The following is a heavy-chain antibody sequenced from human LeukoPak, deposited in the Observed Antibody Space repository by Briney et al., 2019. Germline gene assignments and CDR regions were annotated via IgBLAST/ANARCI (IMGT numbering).Heavy chain of an antibody. CDR3: ARSYGSGNYFDY. CDR2: IYYSGNA. V-gene: IGHV4-59*01. D-gene: IGHD3-10*01. Sequence: PSETLSLTCTVSGGSISTYYWSWIRQPPGKGLEWIGYIYYSGNAKYNPSLKSRVTISEDTPKNQFSLKLSSVTAADTAVYYCARSYGSGNYFDYWGQGTLVTVSS. J-gene: IGHJ4*02. CDR1: GGSISTYY.